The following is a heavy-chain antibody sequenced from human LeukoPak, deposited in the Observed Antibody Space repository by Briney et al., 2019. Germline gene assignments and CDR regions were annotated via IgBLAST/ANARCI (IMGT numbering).Heavy chain of an antibody. D-gene: IGHD6-6*01. V-gene: IGHV5-51*01. CDR1: GGTFSSYA. CDR3: ARLASSSSRSVDY. CDR2: IWPGDSDT. J-gene: IGHJ4*02. Sequence: ASVKVSCKASGGTFSSYAISWVRQMPGKGLEWMGIIWPGDSDTRYSPSFQGQVTISADKSISTAYLQWSSLRASDSAMFYCARLASSSSRSVDYWGQGTLVTVSS.